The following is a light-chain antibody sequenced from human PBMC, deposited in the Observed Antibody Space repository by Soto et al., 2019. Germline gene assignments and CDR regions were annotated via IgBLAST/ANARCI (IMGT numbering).Light chain of an antibody. CDR3: QQYNSYPWT. CDR1: QSISSW. V-gene: IGKV1-5*01. Sequence: DIQMTQSPSTASASVGDIITITCRASQSISSWLAWYQKKPGKAPKXLIYDASSLESGVPSRFSGSGSGTECNLTISSLQPDDVATYYCQQYNSYPWTFGQGTKVDIK. CDR2: DAS. J-gene: IGKJ1*01.